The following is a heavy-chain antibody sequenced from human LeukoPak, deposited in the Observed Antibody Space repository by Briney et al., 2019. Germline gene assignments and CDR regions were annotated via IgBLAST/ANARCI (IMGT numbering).Heavy chain of an antibody. CDR3: ARVLHKRNYDSSTYYGY. CDR1: GFIFSSYS. V-gene: IGHV3-48*01. J-gene: IGHJ4*02. D-gene: IGHD3-22*01. CDR2: ISSSSSTI. Sequence: GGSLRLSCAASGFIFSSYSMNWVRQAPGKGLEWVSYISSSSSTIYYADSVKGRFTISRDNAKNSLYLQMSSLRAEDTAVYYCARVLHKRNYDSSTYYGYWGQGTLVTVSS.